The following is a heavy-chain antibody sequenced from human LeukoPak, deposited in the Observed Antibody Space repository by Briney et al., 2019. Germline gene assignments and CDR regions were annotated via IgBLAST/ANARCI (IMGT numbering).Heavy chain of an antibody. CDR2: IYPGDSDT. D-gene: IGHD2-15*01. CDR3: ARHSGGTHGYYYGMDV. J-gene: IGHJ6*02. V-gene: IGHV5-51*01. CDR1: GYSFTSYW. Sequence: GESLKISCKGSGYSFTSYWIGWVRQMPGKGLEWMGIIYPGDSDTRYSPSFQGQVTISADKPISTAYLQWSSLKASDTAMYYCARHSGGTHGYYYGMDVWGQGTTVTVSS.